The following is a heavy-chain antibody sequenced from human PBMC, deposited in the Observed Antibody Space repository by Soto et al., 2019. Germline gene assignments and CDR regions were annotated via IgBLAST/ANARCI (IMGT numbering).Heavy chain of an antibody. D-gene: IGHD5-12*01. CDR2: ISGRNGNS. Sequence: ASVKVSCTTSGYIFKNYAINWVRQAPGQGLEWVGWISGRNGNSNFAQSVRGRITMTTDTSTGTAFMDLRKLTSDDTAVYYCARGDDRRGYDYPLGDGMDVWGQGTTVTVYS. J-gene: IGHJ6*02. CDR3: ARGDDRRGYDYPLGDGMDV. CDR1: GYIFKNYA. V-gene: IGHV1-18*01.